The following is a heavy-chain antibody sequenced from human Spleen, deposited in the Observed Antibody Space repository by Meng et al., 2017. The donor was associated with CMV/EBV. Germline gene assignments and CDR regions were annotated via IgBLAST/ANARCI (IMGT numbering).Heavy chain of an antibody. CDR2: ISSSSSTI. V-gene: IGHV3-48*04. CDR1: GFTFSSYS. J-gene: IGHJ4*02. Sequence: GESLKISCAASGFTFSSYSMNWVRQAPGKGLEWVSYISSSSSTIYYADSVKGRFTISRDNAKNSLYLQMNSLRAEDTAVYYCARDQGNIVVVPAAVDYWGQGTLVTVSS. CDR3: ARDQGNIVVVPAAVDY. D-gene: IGHD2-2*01.